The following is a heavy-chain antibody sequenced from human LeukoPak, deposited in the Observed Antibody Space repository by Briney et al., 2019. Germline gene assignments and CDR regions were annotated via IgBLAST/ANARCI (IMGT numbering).Heavy chain of an antibody. CDR2: INPNSGGT. CDR3: ARDQSGSSSWYVNYYYGMDV. CDR1: GYTFTGYY. J-gene: IGHJ6*02. V-gene: IGHV1-2*02. Sequence: VKVSCKASGYTFTGYYIHWVRQAPGQGLEWMGWINPNSGGTNYAQKFQGRVTMTRDTSISTAYMELSRLRSDDTAVYYCARDQSGSSSWYVNYYYGMDVWGQGTTVTVSS. D-gene: IGHD6-13*01.